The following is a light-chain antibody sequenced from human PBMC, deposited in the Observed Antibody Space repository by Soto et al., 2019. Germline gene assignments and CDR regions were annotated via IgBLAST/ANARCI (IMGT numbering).Light chain of an antibody. J-gene: IGKJ4*01. Sequence: EIVMTQSPATLSLSPGERATLSCWASQSVSSNLAWYQQKPGQAPRLLIYGASTRATGIPARFSGSGSGTEFTLTISSLQSEDFAIHYCQQYNNWPLTFGGGTKVEIK. CDR3: QQYNNWPLT. V-gene: IGKV3-15*01. CDR2: GAS. CDR1: QSVSSN.